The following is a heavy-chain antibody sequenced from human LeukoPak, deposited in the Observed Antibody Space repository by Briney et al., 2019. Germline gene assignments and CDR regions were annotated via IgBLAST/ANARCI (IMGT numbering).Heavy chain of an antibody. D-gene: IGHD3-9*01. V-gene: IGHV3-30*07. CDR2: ISNDGDNE. CDR3: TRDLMDYDVSTGLHHYYMDV. Sequence: QPGRSLRLSCEASGFTFSDYAFDWVRQAPGKGLEWVAVISNDGDNEYYAGSVKGRFTISRDNSKNTLYLQMNTLRVEDTAVYYCTRDLMDYDVSTGLHHYYMDVWGQGTTVTVSS. J-gene: IGHJ6*02. CDR1: GFTFSDYA.